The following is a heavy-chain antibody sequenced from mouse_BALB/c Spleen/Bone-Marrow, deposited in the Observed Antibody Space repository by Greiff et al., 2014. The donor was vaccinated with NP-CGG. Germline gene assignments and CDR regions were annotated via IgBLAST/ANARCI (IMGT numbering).Heavy chain of an antibody. Sequence: EVKLQESGTVLARPGASVRMSCKASGYSLTSYWMHWVKQRPGQGLEWIGAFYPGNSDTTYNQKFKGKAKLTAVTSASTAYMELSSLTNEDSAVNYCTFLVKEDFAYWGQGTLVTVSA. V-gene: IGHV1-5*01. CDR3: TFLVKEDFAY. CDR2: FYPGNSDT. D-gene: IGHD2-10*02. J-gene: IGHJ3*01. CDR1: GYSLTSYW.